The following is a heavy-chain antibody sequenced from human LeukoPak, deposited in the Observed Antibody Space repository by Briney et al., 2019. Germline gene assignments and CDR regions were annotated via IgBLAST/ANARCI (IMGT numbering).Heavy chain of an antibody. V-gene: IGHV1-18*01. CDR1: GYTFTSYG. D-gene: IGHD1-26*01. J-gene: IGHJ4*02. CDR3: ARSSRLSIVGATTPFGY. CDR2: ISAYNGNT. Sequence: ASVKVSCKASGYTFTSYGISWVRQAPGQGLEWIGWISAYNGNTNYAQKLQGRVTMTTDTSTSTAYIELGSLRSDDTAVYYCARSSRLSIVGATTPFGYWGQGTLVTVSS.